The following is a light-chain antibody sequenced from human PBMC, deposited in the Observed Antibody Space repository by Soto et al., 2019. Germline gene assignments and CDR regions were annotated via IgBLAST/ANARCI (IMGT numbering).Light chain of an antibody. CDR3: AAWDDSLNGVV. CDR2: TNN. Sequence: QSVLTQPPSASGTPGQRVTISCSGSISNIGGNTVNWYQQLPGTAPKLLMYTNNQRPSGVPDRFSGSKSGTSASLAISGLQSEGEADYYCAAWDDSLNGVVFGGGTQLTVL. V-gene: IGLV1-44*01. J-gene: IGLJ2*01. CDR1: ISNIGGNT.